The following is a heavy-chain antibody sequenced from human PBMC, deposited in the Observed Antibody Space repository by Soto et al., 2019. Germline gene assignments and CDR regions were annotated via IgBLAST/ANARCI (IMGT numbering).Heavy chain of an antibody. J-gene: IGHJ3*02. Sequence: ASVKVSCKASGYTFTSYGISWVRQAPGQGLEWMGWISAYNGNTNYAQKLQGRVTMTTDTSTSTAYMELRSLRSDDTAVYYCAKGSRYYYDSSGYQRDAFDIWGQGTMVTVSS. CDR1: GYTFTSYG. CDR2: ISAYNGNT. D-gene: IGHD3-22*01. CDR3: AKGSRYYYDSSGYQRDAFDI. V-gene: IGHV1-18*01.